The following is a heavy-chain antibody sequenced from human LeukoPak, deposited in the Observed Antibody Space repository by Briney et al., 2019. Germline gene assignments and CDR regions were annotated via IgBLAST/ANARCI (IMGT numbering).Heavy chain of an antibody. J-gene: IGHJ4*02. CDR2: ISSSSGYI. Sequence: GGSLRLSCAASGFTFSSYNMNWVRQAPGKGLEWVSSISSSSGYIYFADSLKGRFTISRDNAKNSLYLQMNSLRAEDTAVYYCARCIGSGSRTHYIDSWGQGTLVTVSS. CDR1: GFTFSSYN. V-gene: IGHV3-21*01. D-gene: IGHD3-10*01. CDR3: ARCIGSGSRTHYIDS.